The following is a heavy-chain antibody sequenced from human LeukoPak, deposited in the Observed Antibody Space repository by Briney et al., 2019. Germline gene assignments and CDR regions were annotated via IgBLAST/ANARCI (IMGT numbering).Heavy chain of an antibody. J-gene: IGHJ4*02. CDR2: VHYSGST. CDR1: SGSISTYY. D-gene: IGHD6-13*01. Sequence: PSETLSLTCTVSSGSISTYYWSWIRQPPGKGLEWIGCVHYSGSTNYNPSLKSRVTISVDTSKNQFSLKLSSVTAADTAVYYCARIAATGTIWGQGTLVTVSS. CDR3: ARIAATGTI. V-gene: IGHV4-59*01.